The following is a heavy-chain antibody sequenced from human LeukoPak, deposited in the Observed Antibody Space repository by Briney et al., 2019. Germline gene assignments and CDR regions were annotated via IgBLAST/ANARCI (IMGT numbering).Heavy chain of an antibody. CDR1: GGTFSSYA. Sequence: GASVKVSCKASGGTFSSYAISWVRQAPGEGLEWMGGIIPIFGTANYAQKFQGRVTITADESTSTAYMELSSLRSEDTAVYYCARDWGPYYDYVWGSYRYDAFDIWGQGTMVTVSS. CDR3: ARDWGPYYDYVWGSYRYDAFDI. CDR2: IIPIFGTA. D-gene: IGHD3-16*02. V-gene: IGHV1-69*13. J-gene: IGHJ3*02.